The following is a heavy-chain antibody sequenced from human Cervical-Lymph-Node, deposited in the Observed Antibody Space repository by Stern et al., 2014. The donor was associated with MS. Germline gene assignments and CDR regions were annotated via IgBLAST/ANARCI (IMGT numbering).Heavy chain of an antibody. J-gene: IGHJ4*02. V-gene: IGHV3-15*01. D-gene: IGHD1-26*01. CDR1: GFTFNNAW. CDR3: TTLSGSFKLDY. CDR2: IRSKTDGGTT. Sequence: EVQLLESGGGLVKPGGSLRLSCAASGFTFNNAWMSWVRQAPGKGLEWVGRIRSKTDGGTTDYAATLKGRFTISRDDSKNTLYLQMNSLKTEDTAVYYCTTLSGSFKLDYWGQGTLVTVSS.